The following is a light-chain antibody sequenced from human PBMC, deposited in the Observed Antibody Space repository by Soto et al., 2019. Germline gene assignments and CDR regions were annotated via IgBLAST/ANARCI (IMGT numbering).Light chain of an antibody. CDR3: QQYSNWPLLS. Sequence: EVVLTQSPATLSVSPGAGATLSCRASQSVGSNLAWYQQKPGQTPRVLIYGASTRAIGIPARFSGSGFGTEFTLTISSLQSEDFVVYSCQQYSNWPLLSLGGGTKVDLK. CDR2: GAS. CDR1: QSVGSN. V-gene: IGKV3-15*01. J-gene: IGKJ4*01.